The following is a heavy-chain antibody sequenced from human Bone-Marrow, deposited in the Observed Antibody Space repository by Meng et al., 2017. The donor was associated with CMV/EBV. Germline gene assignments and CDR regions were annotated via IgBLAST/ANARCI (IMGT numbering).Heavy chain of an antibody. CDR1: GYTFTTYG. Sequence: ASVKVSCKASGYTFTTYGISWVRQAPGQGLEWMGWISGNNGNTHYAQKLQGRVTMTTDTSTSTAYMELRSLRSDDTAVYYCAGGSRITIFGVVIMNGMDVWGQGTTVTVSS. J-gene: IGHJ6*02. D-gene: IGHD3-3*01. CDR2: ISGNNGNT. CDR3: AGGSRITIFGVVIMNGMDV. V-gene: IGHV1-18*01.